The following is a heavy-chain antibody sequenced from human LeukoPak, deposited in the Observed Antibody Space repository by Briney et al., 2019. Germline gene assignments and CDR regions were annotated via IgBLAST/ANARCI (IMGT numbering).Heavy chain of an antibody. D-gene: IGHD5-18*01. CDR3: AKSSTRLDTSSFEY. CDR2: IQYDGSNK. Sequence: GGSLRLSCAASGFTFSSYGIHWVRQAPGKGLEWVTFIQYDGSNKYADSVKGRFTISRDNSKNVLYLQMNSLRAEDTALYYCAKSSTRLDTSSFEYWGHGTLVTVFS. J-gene: IGHJ4*01. V-gene: IGHV3-30*02. CDR1: GFTFSSYG.